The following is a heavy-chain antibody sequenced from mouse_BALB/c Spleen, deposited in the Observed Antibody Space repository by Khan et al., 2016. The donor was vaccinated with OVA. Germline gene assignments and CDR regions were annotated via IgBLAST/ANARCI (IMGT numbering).Heavy chain of an antibody. CDR3: ARRGTKGAMDY. CDR1: GFSLNSYG. J-gene: IGHJ4*01. D-gene: IGHD1-1*01. Sequence: VELVESGPGLVAPSQSLSITCTVSGFSLNSYGISWVRQPPGKGLEWLGVIWGDGSTNYHSALISRLSISKDNSKSQVFLKLNSLQTDDAATYYCARRGTKGAMDYWGQGTSVTVSA. CDR2: IWGDGST. V-gene: IGHV2-3*01.